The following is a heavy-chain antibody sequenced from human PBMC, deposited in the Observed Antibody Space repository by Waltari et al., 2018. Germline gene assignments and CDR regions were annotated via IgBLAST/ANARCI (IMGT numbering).Heavy chain of an antibody. CDR1: GTTFSPYA. J-gene: IGHJ4*02. CDR2: INDGGGST. V-gene: IGHV3-23*01. CDR3: AKETLRWFDY. D-gene: IGHD5-12*01. Sequence: EVQLLESGGGLVQPGGSLRLSCAVSGTTFSPYAMSWVRQAPGKGLEWVSGINDGGGSTYYADSVKGRFTISRDNSRKMLFLQMSGLRAEDTAIYYCAKETLRWFDYWGQGTLVAVSS.